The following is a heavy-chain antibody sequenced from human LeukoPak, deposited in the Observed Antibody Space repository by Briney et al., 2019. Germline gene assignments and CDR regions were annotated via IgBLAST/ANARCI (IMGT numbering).Heavy chain of an antibody. CDR1: GYTLTELS. Sequence: ASVTVSCTVSGYTLTELSMHWVRQAPGKGLEWMGGFDPEDGETIYAQKFQGRVTMTEDTSTDTAYMELSSLRSEDTAVYYCATDVRGDSREFDYYGMDVWGQGTTVTVSS. V-gene: IGHV1-24*01. CDR2: FDPEDGET. CDR3: ATDVRGDSREFDYYGMDV. J-gene: IGHJ6*02. D-gene: IGHD2-21*02.